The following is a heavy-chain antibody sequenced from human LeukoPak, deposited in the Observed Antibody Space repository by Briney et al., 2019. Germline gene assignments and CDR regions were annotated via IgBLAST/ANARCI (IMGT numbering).Heavy chain of an antibody. CDR1: GGTFKEYA. J-gene: IGHJ4*02. CDR2: IIPVFGTP. D-gene: IGHD6-19*01. CDR3: ARGGAEAVAGSLDF. V-gene: IGHV1-69*05. Sequence: SVKVSCKASGGTFKEYAIYWVRQAPGQGLEWLGGIIPVFGTPNYAQKFQGRVTITTDEFTTTGYMELSSLKSEDTAVYYCARGGAEAVAGSLDFWGQGTLVTVSS.